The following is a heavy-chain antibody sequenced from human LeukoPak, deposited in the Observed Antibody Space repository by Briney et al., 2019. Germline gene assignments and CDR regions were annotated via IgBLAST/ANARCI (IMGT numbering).Heavy chain of an antibody. D-gene: IGHD5-18*01. CDR3: ASVTVDTAMVGLEEGYFDY. V-gene: IGHV4-31*03. J-gene: IGHJ4*02. CDR1: GGSISSGGYY. CDR2: IYYSGST. Sequence: TLSLTCTVSGGSISSGGYYWSWIRQHPGKGLEWIGYIYYSGSTYYNPSLKSRVTISVDTSKNQFSLKLSSVTAADTAVYYCASVTVDTAMVGLEEGYFDYWGQGTLVTVSS.